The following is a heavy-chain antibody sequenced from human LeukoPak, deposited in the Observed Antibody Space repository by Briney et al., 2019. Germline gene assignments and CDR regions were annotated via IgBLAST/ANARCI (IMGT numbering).Heavy chain of an antibody. J-gene: IGHJ5*02. CDR1: GYTLTELS. Sequence: ASVKVSCKFSGYTLTELSMHWVRQAPGKGLEWMGGFDPEDGETIYAQKFQVRVTMTEDTSTDTAYMELSSLRSEDTAVYYCATGLGWAGQGNWFDPWGQGTLVTVSS. D-gene: IGHD6-19*01. V-gene: IGHV1-24*01. CDR2: FDPEDGET. CDR3: ATGLGWAGQGNWFDP.